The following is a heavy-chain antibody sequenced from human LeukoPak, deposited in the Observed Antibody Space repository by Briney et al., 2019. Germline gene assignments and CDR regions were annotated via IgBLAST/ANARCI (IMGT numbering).Heavy chain of an antibody. CDR1: GYTLTELS. CDR2: FDPEDGET. CDR3: ARDLSGRRMGATTGAY. D-gene: IGHD1-26*01. J-gene: IGHJ4*02. Sequence: ASVKVSCKVSGYTLTELSMHWVRQAPGKGLEWMGGFDPEDGETIYAQKFQGRVTMTTDTSTSTAYMELRSLRSDDTAVYYCARDLSGRRMGATTGAYWGQGTLVTVSS. V-gene: IGHV1-24*01.